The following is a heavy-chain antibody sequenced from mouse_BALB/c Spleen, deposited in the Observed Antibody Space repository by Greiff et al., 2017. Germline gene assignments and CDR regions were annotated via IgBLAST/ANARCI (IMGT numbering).Heavy chain of an antibody. J-gene: IGHJ2*01. CDR1: GYTFTSYW. CDR3: TRYYYGYFDY. CDR2: IYPSDSYT. V-gene: IGHV1-69*02. D-gene: IGHD1-1*01. Sequence: VQLQQPGAELVRPGASVKLSCKASGYTFTSYWINWVKQRPGQGLEWIGNIYPSDSYTNYNQKFKDKATLTVDKSSSTAYMQLSSPTSEDSAVYYCTRYYYGYFDYWGQGTTLTVSS.